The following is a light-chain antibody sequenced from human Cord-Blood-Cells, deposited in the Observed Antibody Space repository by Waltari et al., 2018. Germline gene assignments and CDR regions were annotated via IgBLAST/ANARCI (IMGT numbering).Light chain of an antibody. CDR2: DVS. CDR1: SSDVGGYNY. J-gene: IGLJ2*01. CDR3: CSYAGSYTLV. V-gene: IGLV2-11*01. Sequence: QSALTQPRSVSGSPGQSVNISCTGTSSDVGGYNYVSWYHQHPGKAPKLMMYDVSKRPPGVPDRFSGSTPGNTASLTISGLQAEDEADYDCCSYAGSYTLVFGGGTKRTVL.